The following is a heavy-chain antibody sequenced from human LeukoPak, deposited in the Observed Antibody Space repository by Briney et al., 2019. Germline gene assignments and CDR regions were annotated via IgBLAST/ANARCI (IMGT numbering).Heavy chain of an antibody. CDR3: AREKRDYYDSSGYYLSWFDP. J-gene: IGHJ5*02. D-gene: IGHD3-22*01. V-gene: IGHV4-38-2*02. CDR1: GNSISSGYY. CDR2: IYHSGST. Sequence: SETLSLTCTVSGNSISSGYYWGWIRQPPGKGLEWIGSIYHSGSTYYNPSLKSRVTISVDTSKNQFSLKLSSVTAADTAVYYCAREKRDYYDSSGYYLSWFDPWGQGTLVTVSS.